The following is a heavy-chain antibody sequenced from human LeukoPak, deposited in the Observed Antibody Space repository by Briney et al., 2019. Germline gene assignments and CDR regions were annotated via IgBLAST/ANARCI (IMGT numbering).Heavy chain of an antibody. D-gene: IGHD3-22*01. J-gene: IGHJ6*03. Sequence: GASVKVSCKASGYTFTSYYMHWVRQAPGQGLEWMGIINPSGGSTSYAQKFQGRVTMTRDTSTSTVYMELSSLRSEDTAVYYCARGNYYDSSGYYPSLNYYYYYYMDVWGKGTTVTISS. CDR2: INPSGGST. CDR1: GYTFTSYY. V-gene: IGHV1-46*01. CDR3: ARGNYYDSSGYYPSLNYYYYYYMDV.